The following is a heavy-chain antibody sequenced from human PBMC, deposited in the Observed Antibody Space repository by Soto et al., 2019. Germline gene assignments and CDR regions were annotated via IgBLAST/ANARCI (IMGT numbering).Heavy chain of an antibody. J-gene: IGHJ5*02. Sequence: QVQLVQSGAEVKKPGSSVKVSCKASGGTFSSYTISWVRQAPGQGLEWMGRIIPILGIANYAQKFQGRVTITADKSTSTAYMELSSLRSEDTAVYYCASGGGMWDLTGNWFDPWGQGTLVTVSS. CDR2: IIPILGIA. D-gene: IGHD1-26*01. V-gene: IGHV1-69*02. CDR3: ASGGGMWDLTGNWFDP. CDR1: GGTFSSYT.